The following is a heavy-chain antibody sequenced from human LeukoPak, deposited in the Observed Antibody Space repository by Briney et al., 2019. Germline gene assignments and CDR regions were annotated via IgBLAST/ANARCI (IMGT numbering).Heavy chain of an antibody. CDR2: IYSGGST. D-gene: IGHD2-8*01. V-gene: IGHV3-53*01. CDR1: GFTVSSNY. CDR3: ASGRLGYCTNGVCYDAFDI. Sequence: GGSLRLSCAASGFTVSSNYMTWVRQAPGRGLEGVSVIYSGGSTHYADSVKGRFTISRDNSKNTLYLQMNSLRAEDTAVYYCASGRLGYCTNGVCYDAFDIWGQGTMVTVSS. J-gene: IGHJ3*02.